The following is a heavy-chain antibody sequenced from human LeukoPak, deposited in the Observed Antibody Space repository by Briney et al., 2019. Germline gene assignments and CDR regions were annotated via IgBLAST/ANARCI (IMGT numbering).Heavy chain of an antibody. CDR3: AREGGSGWYSGWFDP. CDR2: ISSSSSYI. V-gene: IGHV3-21*01. CDR1: GFTFSSYS. Sequence: PGGSLRLSCAASGFTFSSYSMNWVRQAPGKGLEWVSSISSSSSYIYYADSVKGRFTISRDNAKNSLYLQMNSLRAEDTDVYYCAREGGSGWYSGWFDPWGQGTLVTVSS. J-gene: IGHJ5*02. D-gene: IGHD6-19*01.